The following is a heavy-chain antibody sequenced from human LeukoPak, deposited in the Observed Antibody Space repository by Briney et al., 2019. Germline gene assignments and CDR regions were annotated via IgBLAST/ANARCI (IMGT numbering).Heavy chain of an antibody. Sequence: GSLRLSCAASGFTFSSYAMSWIRQPPGKGLEWIGEINHSGGTNYNPSLKSRVTISVDTSKNQFSLKLSSVTAADTAVYYCARGSSYDSSGYYTAAYNWFDPWGQGTLVTVSS. J-gene: IGHJ5*02. CDR2: INHSGGT. CDR3: ARGSSYDSSGYYTAAYNWFDP. D-gene: IGHD3-22*01. CDR1: GFTFSSYA. V-gene: IGHV4-34*01.